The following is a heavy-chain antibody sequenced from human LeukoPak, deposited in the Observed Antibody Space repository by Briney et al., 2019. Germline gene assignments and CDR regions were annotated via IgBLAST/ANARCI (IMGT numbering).Heavy chain of an antibody. V-gene: IGHV3-43*02. Sequence: GGSLRLSCTASGFTFDDYAMHWVRQAPGKGLEWVSRIGGDAVTTFYADSVKGRFTISRDNGRNSLYLQMNSLTTEDTAFYYCATDDGTTAFWYFDLWGRGTLVTVSS. CDR2: IGGDAVTT. CDR3: ATDDGTTAFWYFDL. CDR1: GFTFDDYA. J-gene: IGHJ2*01. D-gene: IGHD1-7*01.